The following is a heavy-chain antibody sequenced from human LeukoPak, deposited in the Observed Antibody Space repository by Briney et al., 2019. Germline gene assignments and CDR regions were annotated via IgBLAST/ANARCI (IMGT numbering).Heavy chain of an antibody. CDR2: VQQEGSEK. Sequence: GGSLRLSCAASGFTFNSYWMSWVRQAPGKGLEWVANVQQEGSEKYYVDSVKGRFTISRDNAKNSVYLQMNSLRAEDTATYYCATTLDIATAGYFWGQGTLVTVSS. D-gene: IGHD6-13*01. J-gene: IGHJ4*02. V-gene: IGHV3-7*01. CDR1: GFTFNSYW. CDR3: ATTLDIATAGYF.